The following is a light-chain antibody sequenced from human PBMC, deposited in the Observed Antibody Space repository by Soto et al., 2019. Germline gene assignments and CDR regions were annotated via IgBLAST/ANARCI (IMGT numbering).Light chain of an antibody. CDR2: DVS. CDR3: SSYTSSSLYV. CDR1: SRDVGGYNY. Sequence: QSALTQPASVSGSPGQSITISCPGTSRDVGGYNYVSWYQQHPGKAPKLMIYDVSNRPSGVSNRFSGSKSGNTVSLTISGLQAEDEADYYCSSYTSSSLYVFGTGTKVTGL. J-gene: IGLJ1*01. V-gene: IGLV2-14*01.